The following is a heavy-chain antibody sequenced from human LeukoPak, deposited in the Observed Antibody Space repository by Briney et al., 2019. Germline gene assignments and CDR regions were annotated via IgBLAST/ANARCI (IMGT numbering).Heavy chain of an antibody. CDR1: GFTFSSYA. Sequence: GGSLRLSCAASGFTFSSYAMHWVRQAPGKGLEWVAVISYDGSNKYYADSVKGRFTISRDNSKNTLYLQMNSPRAEDTAVYYCARDVLYYYDSSGYYSRVFDYWGQGTLVTVSS. V-gene: IGHV3-30-3*01. CDR2: ISYDGSNK. J-gene: IGHJ4*02. D-gene: IGHD3-22*01. CDR3: ARDVLYYYDSSGYYSRVFDY.